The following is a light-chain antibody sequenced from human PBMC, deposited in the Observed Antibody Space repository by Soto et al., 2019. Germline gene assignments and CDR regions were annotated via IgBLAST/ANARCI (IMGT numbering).Light chain of an antibody. CDR2: GAF. CDR1: QRVTSDY. Sequence: PGERATLSCGASQRVTSDYLAWFQQKPGQAPRLLIYGAFSRATGIPDRFSGSGSGTDFTLTISRLEPEDFAVYFCQQYGSSPGTFGPGTKVEIK. CDR3: QQYGSSPGT. V-gene: IGKV3-20*01. J-gene: IGKJ3*01.